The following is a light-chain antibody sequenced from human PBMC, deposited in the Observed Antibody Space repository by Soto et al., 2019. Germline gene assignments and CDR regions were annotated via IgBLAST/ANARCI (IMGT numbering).Light chain of an antibody. J-gene: IGLJ1*01. CDR1: SSDVGSYNS. CDR2: EVS. Sequence: QSVLAQPASVSGSPGQSITISCTGTSSDVGSYNSVSWYQQYPGKAPTLMIHEVSNRPSGVSNRVSGSKSGNTASLTISGIQAEDEADYYCSSFTSSSSYVFGSGTQLTVL. CDR3: SSFTSSSSYV. V-gene: IGLV2-14*01.